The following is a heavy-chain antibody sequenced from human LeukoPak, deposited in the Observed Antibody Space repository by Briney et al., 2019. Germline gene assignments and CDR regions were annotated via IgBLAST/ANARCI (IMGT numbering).Heavy chain of an antibody. CDR1: EYTFRNHY. J-gene: IGHJ5*02. V-gene: IGHV1-46*01. CDR3: ATDNSNNWEQVSGWWFDP. D-gene: IGHD1/OR15-1a*01. Sequence: ASVKVSCKESEYTFRNHYMHWVRQAPGQGLEWMGIINPSGTKTTYAQKFQGRVIITRDQSADSVFMELSNLESNDTAVYFCATDNSNNWEQVSGWWFDPWGQGTLVTVSS. CDR2: INPSGTKT.